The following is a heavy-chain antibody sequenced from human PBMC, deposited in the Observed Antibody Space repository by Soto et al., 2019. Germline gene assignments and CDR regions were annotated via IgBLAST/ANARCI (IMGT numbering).Heavy chain of an antibody. CDR3: AREGGAAAGTKGIDY. CDR2: ISYDGSNK. D-gene: IGHD6-13*01. Sequence: QVQLVESGGGVVQPGRTLRLSCAASGFTFSSYAMHWVRQAPGKGLEWVAVISYDGSNKYYADSVKGRFTISRDNSKNTLYLQMNSLRAEDTAVYYCAREGGAAAGTKGIDYWGQGTLVTVSS. CDR1: GFTFSSYA. J-gene: IGHJ4*02. V-gene: IGHV3-30-3*01.